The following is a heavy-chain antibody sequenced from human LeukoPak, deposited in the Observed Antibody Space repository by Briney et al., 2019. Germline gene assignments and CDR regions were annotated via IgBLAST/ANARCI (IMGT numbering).Heavy chain of an antibody. CDR3: AKVGYGSGWSWDY. J-gene: IGHJ4*02. D-gene: IGHD6-19*01. CDR2: ISGSGGST. V-gene: IGHV3-23*01. Sequence: GGTLRLSCAASGFTFSSYGMSWVRQAPGKGLEWVSAISGSGGSTYYADSVKGRFTISRDNSKNTLYLQMNSLRAEDTAVYYCAKVGYGSGWSWDYWGQGTLVTVSS. CDR1: GFTFSSYG.